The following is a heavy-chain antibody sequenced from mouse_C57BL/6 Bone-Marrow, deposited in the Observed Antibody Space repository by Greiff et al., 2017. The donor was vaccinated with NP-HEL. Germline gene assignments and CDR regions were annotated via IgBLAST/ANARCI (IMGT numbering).Heavy chain of an antibody. CDR1: GYTFTSYW. V-gene: IGHV1-55*01. D-gene: IGHD4-1*01. Sequence: QVQLQQPGAELVKPGASVKMSCKASGYTFTSYWITWVKQRPGQGLEWIGDIYPGSGSTNYNEKFKSKATLTVDTSSSTAYMQLSSLTSEDSAVYYCARDQANWDPFAYWGQGTLVTVSA. J-gene: IGHJ3*01. CDR2: IYPGSGST. CDR3: ARDQANWDPFAY.